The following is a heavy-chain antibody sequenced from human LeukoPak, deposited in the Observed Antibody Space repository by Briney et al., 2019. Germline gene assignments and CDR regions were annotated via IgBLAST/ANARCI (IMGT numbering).Heavy chain of an antibody. V-gene: IGHV4-34*01. J-gene: IGHJ3*02. CDR1: GGSISSYY. Sequence: SETLSLTCTVSGGSISSYYWSWIRQPPGKGLEWIGEINHSGSTNYNPSLKSRVTISVDTSKNQFSLKLSSVTAADTAVYYCARKPINGAFDIWGQGTMVTVSS. CDR3: ARKPINGAFDI. D-gene: IGHD5-24*01. CDR2: INHSGST.